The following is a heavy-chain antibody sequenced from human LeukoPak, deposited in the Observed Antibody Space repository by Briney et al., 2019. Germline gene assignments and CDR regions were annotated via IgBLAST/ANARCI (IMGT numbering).Heavy chain of an antibody. J-gene: IGHJ4*02. V-gene: IGHV3-48*04. CDR3: ARYATVAAHRDFDY. CDR1: GFTFSSYS. D-gene: IGHD6-19*01. CDR2: ITRSSSSI. Sequence: GGSLRLSCAPSGFTFSSYSMNWVRQAPGKGLEWVSYITRSSSSIYSGHSVKGRFTISRDNAKNSLYPQVNSLRAEDTAVYYCARYATVAAHRDFDYWGQGTLVTVSS.